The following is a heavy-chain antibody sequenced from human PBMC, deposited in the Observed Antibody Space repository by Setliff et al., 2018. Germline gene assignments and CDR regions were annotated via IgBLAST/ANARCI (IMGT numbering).Heavy chain of an antibody. CDR3: AKEQWLDPPGYYYMDV. Sequence: SETLSLTCTVSGGSISSYYWSWIRQPAGKGLEWIGHIYIGGSANYNPSLKSRVTMSIDTSKNQFSLKLNSVTAADMAVYYCAKEQWLDPPGYYYMDVWAKGTTVTVSS. CDR1: GGSISSYY. J-gene: IGHJ6*03. D-gene: IGHD6-19*01. V-gene: IGHV4-4*07. CDR2: IYIGGSA.